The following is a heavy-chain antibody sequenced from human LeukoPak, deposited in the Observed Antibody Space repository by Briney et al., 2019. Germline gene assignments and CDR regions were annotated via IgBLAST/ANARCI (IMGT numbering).Heavy chain of an antibody. J-gene: IGHJ5*02. CDR2: INHSGST. CDR3: ARGGRTDGPDFAQNWFDP. D-gene: IGHD3/OR15-3a*01. Sequence: SETLSLTCAVYGGSFSGYYWSWIRQPPGKGLEWIGEINHSGSTNYNPSLKSRVTISVDTSKNQFSLKLSSVTAADTAVYYCARGGRTDGPDFAQNWFDPWGQGTLVTVSS. CDR1: GGSFSGYY. V-gene: IGHV4-34*01.